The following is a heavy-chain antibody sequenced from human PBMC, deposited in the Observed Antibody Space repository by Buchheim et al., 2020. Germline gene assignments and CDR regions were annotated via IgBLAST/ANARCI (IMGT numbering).Heavy chain of an antibody. CDR3: VRHLAADDAFEI. D-gene: IGHD6-13*01. J-gene: IGHJ3*02. CDR1: GFSFIRYW. Sequence: EVQLVQSGAVVKKPGESLRISCKGSGFSFIRYWIGWVRQTPGKGLEWMGIIHPSDSDARYSPSFQGQVTFSADKSVSTAYLQWSSLRAADTAIYYCVRHLAADDAFEIWGQGT. CDR2: IHPSDSDA. V-gene: IGHV5-51*01.